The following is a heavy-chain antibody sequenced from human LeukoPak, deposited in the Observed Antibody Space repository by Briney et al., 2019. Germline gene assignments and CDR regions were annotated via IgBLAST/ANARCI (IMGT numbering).Heavy chain of an antibody. J-gene: IGHJ2*01. CDR1: GYTVINYG. V-gene: IGHV1-18*01. CDR2: ISAYNGNT. Sequence: ASVKVSCKASGYTVINYGFTWVRQAPGQGLEWMGWISAYNGNTNYLQKFQGRVTMTTDTSTNTAYMELRSLRSDDTAVYYCARVSTNSRVAGYDPQWYFDLWGRGTLVTVSS. CDR3: ARVSTNSRVAGYDPQWYFDL. D-gene: IGHD2/OR15-2a*01.